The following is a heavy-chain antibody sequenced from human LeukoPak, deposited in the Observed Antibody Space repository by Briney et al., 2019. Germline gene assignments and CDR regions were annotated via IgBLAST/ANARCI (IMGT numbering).Heavy chain of an antibody. D-gene: IGHD3-22*01. CDR1: GFTFSSYS. V-gene: IGHV3-21*01. CDR2: ISSSSSYI. Sequence: GGSLRPSCAASGFTFSSYSMNWVRQAPGKGLEWVSSISSSSSYIYYADSVKGRFTISRDNAKNSLYLQMNSLRAEDTAVYYCARDHYDSSGYFDYWGQGTLVTVSS. CDR3: ARDHYDSSGYFDY. J-gene: IGHJ4*02.